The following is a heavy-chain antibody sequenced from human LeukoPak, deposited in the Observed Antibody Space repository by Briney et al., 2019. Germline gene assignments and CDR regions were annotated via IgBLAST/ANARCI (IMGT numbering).Heavy chain of an antibody. Sequence: ASVKVSCKASGYTFTSYAMNWVRQAPGQGLEWMGWINTNTGNPTYAQGFTGRFVFSLDTSVSTAYLQISSLKAEDTAVYYCASGGGLWVVTSLEEYYYYYYMDVWGKGTTVTVSS. CDR2: INTNTGNP. CDR3: ASGGGLWVVTSLEEYYYYYYMDV. CDR1: GYTFTSYA. J-gene: IGHJ6*03. V-gene: IGHV7-4-1*02. D-gene: IGHD4-23*01.